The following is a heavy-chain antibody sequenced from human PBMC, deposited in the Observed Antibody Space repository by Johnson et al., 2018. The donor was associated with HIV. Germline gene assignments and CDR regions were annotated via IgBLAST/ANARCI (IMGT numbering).Heavy chain of an antibody. CDR3: TTGRLLAAFDI. Sequence: VQLVESGGGLVKPGGSLRLSCAASGFTFTNAWMTWVRQAPGKGLEWVGRIKSKTDGGTTDYAAPVKGRFTISRDDSKNTLYLQMNSLKTEDTAVYYCTTGRLLAAFDIWGQGTMVTVSS. J-gene: IGHJ3*02. D-gene: IGHD2-21*02. V-gene: IGHV3-15*01. CDR1: GFTFTNAW. CDR2: IKSKTDGGTT.